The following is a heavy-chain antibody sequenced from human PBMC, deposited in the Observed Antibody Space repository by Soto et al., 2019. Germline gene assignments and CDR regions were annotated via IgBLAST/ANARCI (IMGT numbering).Heavy chain of an antibody. D-gene: IGHD3-10*01. CDR2: IVVNSGNT. J-gene: IGHJ6*02. CDR1: GFTFTSSA. Sequence: QMQLVQSGPEVKKPGTSVKVSCKASGFTFTSSAMRWVRQARGQRLEWIGWIVVNSGNTNYAQKFQERVTITRDMSTSTAYMELRSLRSEDTAVYYCAADWHYGSGSYYAYYYGMDVWGQGTTVTVSS. CDR3: AADWHYGSGSYYAYYYGMDV. V-gene: IGHV1-58*02.